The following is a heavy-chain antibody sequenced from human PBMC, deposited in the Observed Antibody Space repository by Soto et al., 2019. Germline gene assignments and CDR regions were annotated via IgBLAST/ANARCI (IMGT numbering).Heavy chain of an antibody. J-gene: IGHJ4*02. CDR1: GGSISSNSYY. V-gene: IGHV4-39*01. D-gene: IGHD6-13*01. CDR2: LYYNENTAD. CDR3: ARHLAATGVIEY. Sequence: SETLSLTCTVSGGSISSNSYYWGWIRQPPGKGLEWIGSLYYNENTADYYNPSLKTRVTISLDTSKNQFSLKLNSVTAADTAVYYCARHLAATGVIEYWGQGTLVTVSS.